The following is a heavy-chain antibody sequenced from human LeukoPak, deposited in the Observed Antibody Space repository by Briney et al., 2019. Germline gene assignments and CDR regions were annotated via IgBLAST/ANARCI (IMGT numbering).Heavy chain of an antibody. V-gene: IGHV4-59*01. CDR3: ARGGIVATIPDFDY. J-gene: IGHJ4*02. CDR1: GGSISSYY. D-gene: IGHD5-12*01. Sequence: SETLSLTCTVSGGSISSYYWSWIRQPPGKGLEWIGYIYYSGSTNYNPSLKSRATISVDTSKNQFSLKLSSVTAADTAVYYCARGGIVATIPDFDYWGQGTLVTVSS. CDR2: IYYSGST.